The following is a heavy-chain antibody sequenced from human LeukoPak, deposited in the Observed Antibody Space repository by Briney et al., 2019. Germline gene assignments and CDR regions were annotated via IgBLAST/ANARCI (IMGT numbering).Heavy chain of an antibody. V-gene: IGHV7-4-1*02. J-gene: IGHJ4*02. D-gene: IGHD3-22*01. CDR1: GYPFTSYA. CDR2: VNTNTGNP. Sequence: ALVTVSCKASGYPFTSYAMNWVRQAPGHGLEWMGWVNTNTGNPTYAQGFTGRFVFSLDTSLSTAYLHISSLEAEDTALYYCARTHHDSGGYYHYYFDYWGQGTLVTVSS. CDR3: ARTHHDSGGYYHYYFDY.